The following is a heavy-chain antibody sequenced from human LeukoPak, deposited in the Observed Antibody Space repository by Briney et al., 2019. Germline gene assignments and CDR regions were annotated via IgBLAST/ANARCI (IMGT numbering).Heavy chain of an antibody. Sequence: SETLSLTCAVYGGSFSGYYWSWIRQPPGKGLEWIGEINHSGSTNYNPSLKSRVTISVDTSKNQFSLKLSSVTAADTAVYYCARSGGSWWYRPESNWFDPWGQGTLVTVSS. CDR2: INHSGST. CDR3: ARSGGSWWYRPESNWFDP. J-gene: IGHJ5*02. V-gene: IGHV4-34*01. CDR1: GGSFSGYY. D-gene: IGHD2-15*01.